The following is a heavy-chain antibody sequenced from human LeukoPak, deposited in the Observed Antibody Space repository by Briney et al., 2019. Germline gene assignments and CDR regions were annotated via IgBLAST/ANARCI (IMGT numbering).Heavy chain of an antibody. J-gene: IGHJ4*01. D-gene: IGHD6-19*01. V-gene: IGHV1-69*05. CDR1: GGTFSSYA. CDR3: ARGREAAGTVGY. CDR2: IIPIFGTA. Sequence: SVKVSCKASGGTFSSYAISWVRQAPGQGLEWMGGIIPIFGTANYAQKFQGRVTMTRDTSISTAYMELSRLTSDDTAVYYCARGREAAGTVGYWGHGTLVTASS.